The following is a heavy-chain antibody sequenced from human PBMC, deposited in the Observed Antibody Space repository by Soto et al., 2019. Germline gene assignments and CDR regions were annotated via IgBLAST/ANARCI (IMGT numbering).Heavy chain of an antibody. CDR2: IYYSGST. CDR1: GGSISSGGYY. CDR3: ARVQFPYYYDSSGYYRVFDY. D-gene: IGHD3-22*01. Sequence: SETLSLTCTVSGGSISSGGYYWSWIRQHPGKGLEWIGYIYYSGSTYYNPSLKSRVTISVDTSKNQFSLKLSSVTAADTAVYYCARVQFPYYYDSSGYYRVFDYWGQGTLVTVSS. V-gene: IGHV4-31*02. J-gene: IGHJ4*02.